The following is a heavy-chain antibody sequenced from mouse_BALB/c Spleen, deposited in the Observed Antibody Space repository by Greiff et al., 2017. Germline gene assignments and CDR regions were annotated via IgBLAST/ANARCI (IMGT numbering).Heavy chain of an antibody. CDR2: INSNGGST. V-gene: IGHV5-6-3*01. CDR3: ARVYDGYWYLDV. Sequence: EVQGVESGGGLVQPGGSLKLSCAASGFTFSSYGMSWVRQTPDKRLELVATINSNGGSTYYPDSVKGRFTISRDNAKNTLYLQMSSLKSEDTAMYYCARVYDGYWYLDVWGAGTTVTVSS. J-gene: IGHJ1*01. D-gene: IGHD2-3*01. CDR1: GFTFSSYG.